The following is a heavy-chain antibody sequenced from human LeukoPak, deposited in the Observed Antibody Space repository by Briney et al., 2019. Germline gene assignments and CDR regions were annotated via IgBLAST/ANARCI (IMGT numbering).Heavy chain of an antibody. CDR2: IYYSGST. D-gene: IGHD3-3*01. V-gene: IGHV4-59*01. J-gene: IGHJ5*02. CDR3: ARALVFNYYDFWSGYYHWFDP. Sequence: SETLSLTCTVSGGSISSYYWSWIRQPPGKGLEWIGYIYYSGSTNYNPSLKSRVTISVDTSKNQFSLELSSVTAADTAVYYCARALVFNYYDFWSGYYHWFDPWGQGTLVTVSS. CDR1: GGSISSYY.